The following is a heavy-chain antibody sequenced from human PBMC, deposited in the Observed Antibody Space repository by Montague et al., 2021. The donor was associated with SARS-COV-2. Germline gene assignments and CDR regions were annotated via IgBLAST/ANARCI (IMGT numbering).Heavy chain of an antibody. Sequence: SETLSLTCTVSGGSISSSSYYWGWIRQPPGKGLEWIGSIYYSGSTYYNPSLKSRVTISVDTSKNQFSLKLSSVTAADTAVYYCARQRRGGLVSTPRFFDYWGRGTLVTVSS. CDR2: IYYSGST. CDR3: ARQRRGGLVSTPRFFDY. V-gene: IGHV4-39*01. J-gene: IGHJ4*02. D-gene: IGHD6-19*01. CDR1: GGSISSSSYY.